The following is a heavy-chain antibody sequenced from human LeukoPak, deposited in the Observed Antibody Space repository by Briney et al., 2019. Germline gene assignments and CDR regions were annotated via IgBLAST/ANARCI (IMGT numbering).Heavy chain of an antibody. Sequence: ASVKVSCKASGYTFTGYYIHWVRQAPGQGLEWMGWINANSGGTNYAQKFQGRVAMTRDTSVSTAYMELSRLRFDDTAVCYCARYLAAPYDAFDIWGQGTMVIVSS. J-gene: IGHJ3*02. CDR1: GYTFTGYY. CDR2: INANSGGT. CDR3: ARYLAAPYDAFDI. D-gene: IGHD6-6*01. V-gene: IGHV1-2*02.